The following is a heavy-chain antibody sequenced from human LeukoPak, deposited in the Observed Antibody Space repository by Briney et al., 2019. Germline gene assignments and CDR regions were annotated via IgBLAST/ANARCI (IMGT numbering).Heavy chain of an antibody. CDR3: ARGLYVVTAIRYYYYYGMDV. CDR2: INHSGST. CDR1: GGSFSGYY. D-gene: IGHD2-21*02. V-gene: IGHV4-34*01. J-gene: IGHJ6*02. Sequence: PSETLSLTCAVYGGSFSGYYWSWIRQPPGKGLEWIGEINHSGSTNYNPSLKSRVTISVDTSKNQFSLKLSSVTAADTAVYYCARGLYVVTAIRYYYYYGMDVWGQGTTVTVSS.